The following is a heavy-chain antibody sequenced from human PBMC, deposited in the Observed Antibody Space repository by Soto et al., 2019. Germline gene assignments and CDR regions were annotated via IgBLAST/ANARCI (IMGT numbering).Heavy chain of an antibody. CDR3: ARVITMIALGWYFDL. V-gene: IGHV2-5*02. J-gene: IGHJ2*01. CDR2: IYWDDDK. CDR1: GFSLSTSGVG. Sequence: QITLKESGHTLVKPTQTLTLTCTFSGFSLSTSGVGVGWIRQPPGKALEWLALIYWDDDKRYSPSLKSRLTITKDTSKNQVVLTMTNMDPVDTATYYCARVITMIALGWYFDLWGRGTLVTVSS. D-gene: IGHD3-22*01.